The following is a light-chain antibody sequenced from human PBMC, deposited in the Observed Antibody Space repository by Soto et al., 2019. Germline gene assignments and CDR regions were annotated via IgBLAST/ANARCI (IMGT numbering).Light chain of an antibody. Sequence: QSALTQPASVSGSPGQSITISCTGTSSDVGGYNYVSWYQQHPGKAPKLMIYDVSNRPSGVSNCFSGSKSGNTASLTISGLQAEDEADYYCSSYTSSSIPYVFGTGTKLTVL. V-gene: IGLV2-14*01. CDR3: SSYTSSSIPYV. CDR2: DVS. J-gene: IGLJ1*01. CDR1: SSDVGGYNY.